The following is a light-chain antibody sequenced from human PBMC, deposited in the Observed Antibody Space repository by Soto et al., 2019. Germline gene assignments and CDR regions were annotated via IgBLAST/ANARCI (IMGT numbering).Light chain of an antibody. CDR3: CSYAGSSMFV. J-gene: IGLJ2*01. V-gene: IGLV2-23*02. CDR2: EVV. CDR1: SNDVGTYNL. Sequence: QSALTQTASVSGSPGQSITISCTGSSNDVGTYNLVSWYQHHPGKAPKLMISEVVKRPSGVSYRFSGSKSGNTASLTISGLQAEDEADYYCCSYAGSSMFVFGGGTKLTVL.